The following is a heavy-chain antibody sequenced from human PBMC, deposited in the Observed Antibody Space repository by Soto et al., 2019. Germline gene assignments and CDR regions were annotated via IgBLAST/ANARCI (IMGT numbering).Heavy chain of an antibody. CDR3: ARELLYGSGSRDFHYYGMDV. D-gene: IGHD3-10*01. V-gene: IGHV3-33*01. Sequence: QVQLVESGGGVVQPGGSLRLSCAASGLGFSSYGIHWVRQAPGKGLQWVAVIWFDGSKQYYADSVKGRFNISRDNSKNTVYLQMNSLRADDTAVYYCARELLYGSGSRDFHYYGMDVWGQGTTVTVSS. J-gene: IGHJ6*02. CDR1: GLGFSSYG. CDR2: IWFDGSKQ.